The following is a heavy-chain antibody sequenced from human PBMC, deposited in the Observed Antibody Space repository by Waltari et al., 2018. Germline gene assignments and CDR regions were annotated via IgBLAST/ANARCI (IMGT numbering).Heavy chain of an antibody. V-gene: IGHV4-34*01. D-gene: IGHD2-2*01. J-gene: IGHJ4*02. Sequence: QVQLQQWCAGLLKPSETLSLTCAVYGGSFSGYYWSWIRQPPGKGLEWIGEINHSGSTNYNPSLKSRVTISVDTSKNQFSLKLSSVTAADTAVYYCARHAERGYCSSTSCYFGYWGQGTLVTVSS. CDR1: GGSFSGYY. CDR3: ARHAERGYCSSTSCYFGY. CDR2: INHSGST.